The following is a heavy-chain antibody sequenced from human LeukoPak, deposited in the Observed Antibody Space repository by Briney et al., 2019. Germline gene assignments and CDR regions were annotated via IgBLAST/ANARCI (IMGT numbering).Heavy chain of an antibody. J-gene: IGHJ4*02. Sequence: SETLSLTCAVYGGSFSGYYWSWIRQPPGKGLEWIGEINHSGSTNYNPSLKSRVTISVDTSKNQFSLKLSSVTAADTAVYYCARRGKGTELDYWGQGTLVTVSS. D-gene: IGHD1-14*01. CDR1: GGSFSGYY. CDR3: ARRGKGTELDY. V-gene: IGHV4-34*01. CDR2: INHSGST.